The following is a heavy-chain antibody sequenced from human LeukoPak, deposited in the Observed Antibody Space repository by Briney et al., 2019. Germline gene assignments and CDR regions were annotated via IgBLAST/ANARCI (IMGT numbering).Heavy chain of an antibody. Sequence: PGGSLRLSCAASGFTFSSYAMSWVRQAPGKGLEWVPAISGSGGGTYYADSVKGRFTISRDNSKNTLYLQMNSLRAEDTAVYYCAKKAGAAAAGTGGYYFDYWGQGTLVTVSS. CDR1: GFTFSSYA. CDR2: ISGSGGGT. CDR3: AKKAGAAAAGTGGYYFDY. D-gene: IGHD6-13*01. J-gene: IGHJ4*02. V-gene: IGHV3-23*01.